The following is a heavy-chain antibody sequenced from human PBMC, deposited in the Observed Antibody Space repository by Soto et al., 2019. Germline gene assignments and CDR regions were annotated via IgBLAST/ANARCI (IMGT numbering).Heavy chain of an antibody. D-gene: IGHD3-10*01. CDR3: ARVRPGPDFDY. V-gene: IGHV4-30-4*01. CDR2: IYYSGST. Sequence: QVQLQESGPGLVKPSQTLSLTCTVSGGSISSRDNFWSWIRQPPGKGLEWIAYIYYSGSTYYNPSXKXXVTISVDTSKNQFSLKLSSVTAADTAVYYCARVRPGPDFDYWGQGTLVTVSS. CDR1: GGSISSRDNF. J-gene: IGHJ4*02.